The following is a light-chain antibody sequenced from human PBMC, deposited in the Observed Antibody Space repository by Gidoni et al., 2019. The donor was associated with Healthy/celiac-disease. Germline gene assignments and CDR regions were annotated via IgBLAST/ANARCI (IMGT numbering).Light chain of an antibody. V-gene: IGKV1-13*02. CDR3: QRCNRYPLT. Sequence: AIQLTQSPSSLSASVGDRVTITCRGSQASSRALTWYPQKPWKAPKLLIYETSSLESGVPSRCSSRGSGADFTITISRLHPEDVASYYWQRCNRYPLTFXGXTKVEIK. CDR2: ETS. J-gene: IGKJ4*02. CDR1: QASSRA.